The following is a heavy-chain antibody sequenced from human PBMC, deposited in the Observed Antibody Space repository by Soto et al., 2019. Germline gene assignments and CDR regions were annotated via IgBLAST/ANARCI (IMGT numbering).Heavy chain of an antibody. V-gene: IGHV4-38-2*01. D-gene: IGHD6-19*01. CDR1: SYSIRSGDY. CDR2: ISHSGDT. Sequence: PSETLSLTCAVSSYSIRSGDYWAWIRQSPGKGLEWFGSISHSGDTFYNPSLRSRVILSIDASKNQFSLELTSVTAADTALYYCARVHSSGHGVDYWGQGTLVTV. J-gene: IGHJ4*02. CDR3: ARVHSSGHGVDY.